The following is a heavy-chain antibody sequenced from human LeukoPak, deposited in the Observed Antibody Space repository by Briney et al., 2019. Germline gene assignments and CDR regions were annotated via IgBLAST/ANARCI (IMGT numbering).Heavy chain of an antibody. Sequence: GGSLRLSCAASGFTFSHYSIDWVRQAPGKGLERVSSITSSSSHIYYADSLKGRFSISRDNAKNSLYLQMNSLRAEDTAIYYCARVKMGATVTTFHYYCMDVWGVGTTVTVSS. V-gene: IGHV3-21*01. CDR2: ITSSSSHI. CDR3: ARVKMGATVTTFHYYCMDV. CDR1: GFTFSHYS. J-gene: IGHJ6*03. D-gene: IGHD4-11*01.